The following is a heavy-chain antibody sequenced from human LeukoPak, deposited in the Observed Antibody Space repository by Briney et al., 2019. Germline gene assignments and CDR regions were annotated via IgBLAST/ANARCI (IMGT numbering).Heavy chain of an antibody. CDR1: GFTFISYW. J-gene: IGHJ4*02. Sequence: PGGSLRLSCAASGFTFISYWMHWVRQAPGKGLEWIGRTGNKVNSHSTEYAASVKGRFTISRDDSKNSLYLQMNSLETEDTAVYYCARGGTGTTGFDYWGQGTLVTVSS. CDR2: TGNKVNSHST. CDR3: ARGGTGTTGFDY. D-gene: IGHD1-1*01. V-gene: IGHV3-72*01.